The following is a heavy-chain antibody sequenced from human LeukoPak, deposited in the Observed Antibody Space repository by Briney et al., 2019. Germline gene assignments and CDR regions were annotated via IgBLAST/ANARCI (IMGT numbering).Heavy chain of an antibody. CDR2: ISWNSGSL. J-gene: IGHJ4*02. Sequence: SLRLSCAASGFTFDDYAMHWVRQAPGKGLEWVSGISWNSGSLGYADSVKGRFTISRDNAKNSLYFQMKSLRAEDTALYYCANDTTCDYGDYFDYWGQGTLVTVSS. D-gene: IGHD4-17*01. CDR1: GFTFDDYA. V-gene: IGHV3-9*01. CDR3: ANDTTCDYGDYFDY.